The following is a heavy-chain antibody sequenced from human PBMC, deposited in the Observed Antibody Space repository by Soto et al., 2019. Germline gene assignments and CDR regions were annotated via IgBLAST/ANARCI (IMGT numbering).Heavy chain of an antibody. CDR3: ARCPQPRYIADPYAVDV. CDR1: GGTFSSSG. V-gene: IGHV1-69*11. CDR2: IVPSLDTT. Sequence: QVHLVQSGTEVKKPGSSVKVSCKASGGTFSSSGFSWVRQAPGQGLEWMGMIVPSLDTTNYAQKFQARVTITADEVTSTAYMELRSLRSEDTAVYYCARCPQPRYIADPYAVDVWGQGTRVIVSS. J-gene: IGHJ6*02. D-gene: IGHD1-20*01.